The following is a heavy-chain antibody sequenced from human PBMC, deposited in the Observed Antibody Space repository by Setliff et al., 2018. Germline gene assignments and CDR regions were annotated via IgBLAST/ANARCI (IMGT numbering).Heavy chain of an antibody. J-gene: IGHJ3*02. CDR1: GFTFGDYG. V-gene: IGHV3-49*03. D-gene: IGHD6-25*01. CDR3: ARLGAPASHDAFDI. CDR2: IRSKPYGGTA. Sequence: GGSLRLSCTASGFTFGDYGMTWFRQAPGKELEWVGFIRSKPYGGTAEYAASVKGRFIISRDDPNNIVYLQMNSLKTEDTAMYYCARLGAPASHDAFDIWGQGTMVTVSS.